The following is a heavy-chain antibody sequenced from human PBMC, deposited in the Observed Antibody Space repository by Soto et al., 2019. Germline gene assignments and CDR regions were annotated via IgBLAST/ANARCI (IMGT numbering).Heavy chain of an antibody. CDR2: IIPIFGTA. V-gene: IGHV1-69*06. J-gene: IGHJ5*02. CDR3: ARDRGYCSGGSCYVRGWFDP. Sequence: QVQLVQSGAEVKKPGSSVKVSCKASGGTFSSYAISWVRQAPGQELEWMGGIIPIFGTANYAQKFQGRVTITADKSTSTAYMELRSLRSEDTAVYYCARDRGYCSGGSCYVRGWFDPWGQGTLVTVSS. CDR1: GGTFSSYA. D-gene: IGHD2-15*01.